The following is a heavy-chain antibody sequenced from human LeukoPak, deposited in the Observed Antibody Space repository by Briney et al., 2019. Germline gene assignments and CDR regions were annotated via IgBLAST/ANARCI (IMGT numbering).Heavy chain of an antibody. V-gene: IGHV4-39*01. CDR2: IYYSGST. CDR1: GGSISSSSYY. Sequence: SETLSLTCTVSGGSISSSSYYWGWIRQPPGKGLEWIGSIYYSGSTYYNPSLKSRVTISVDTSKNQFSLKLSSVTAADTAVYYCARQGARSIFGVVIILVPFDYWGQGTLVTVSS. D-gene: IGHD3-3*01. J-gene: IGHJ4*02. CDR3: ARQGARSIFGVVIILVPFDY.